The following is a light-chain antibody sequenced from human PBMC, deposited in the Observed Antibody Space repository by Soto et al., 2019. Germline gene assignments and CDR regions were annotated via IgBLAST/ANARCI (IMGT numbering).Light chain of an antibody. CDR3: QQYGSSWWT. Sequence: EIVLTQSPGTLSLSPGERATLSCRASQSVTSTHLAWYQQRPGQAPRLLIFGASSRATGIPDRFSGSGSGTDFTLTISRLEPEDFAVYFCQQYGSSWWTFGQGTKVDIK. J-gene: IGKJ1*01. V-gene: IGKV3-20*01. CDR2: GAS. CDR1: QSVTSTH.